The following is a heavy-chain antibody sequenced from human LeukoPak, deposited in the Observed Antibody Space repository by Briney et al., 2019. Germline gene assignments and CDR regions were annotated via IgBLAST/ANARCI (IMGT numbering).Heavy chain of an antibody. Sequence: ASVKVSCKTSGGTFSSYAISWVRQAPGQALEWMGRIVPILGIANYAQKFQGRVTITADKSTSTAYVELRSLRSEDTAVYYCARDLAAVRAFDIWGQGTMVTVSS. V-gene: IGHV1-69*04. J-gene: IGHJ3*02. CDR3: ARDLAAVRAFDI. D-gene: IGHD6-25*01. CDR1: GGTFSSYA. CDR2: IVPILGIA.